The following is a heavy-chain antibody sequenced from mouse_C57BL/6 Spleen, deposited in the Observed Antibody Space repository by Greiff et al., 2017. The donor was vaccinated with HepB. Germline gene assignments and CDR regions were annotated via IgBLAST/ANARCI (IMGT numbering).Heavy chain of an antibody. J-gene: IGHJ3*01. CDR1: GYTFTSYW. CDR2: IYPGSGST. Sequence: QVQLQQPGAELVKPGASVKMSCKASGYTFTSYWITWVKQRPGQGLEWIGDIYPGSGSTNYNEKFKSKATLTVDTSSSTAYMQLSSLTSEDSAVYYCARWGGLLLRSWFAYWGQGTLVTVSA. V-gene: IGHV1-55*01. D-gene: IGHD1-1*01. CDR3: ARWGGLLLRSWFAY.